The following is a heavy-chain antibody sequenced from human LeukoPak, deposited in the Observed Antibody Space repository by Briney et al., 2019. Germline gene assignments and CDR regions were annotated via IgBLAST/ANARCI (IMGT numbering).Heavy chain of an antibody. CDR1: GFTFSGST. Sequence: GGPLRLSCAASGFTFSGSTLYWVRQASGKGLEWVGRIRSKANSYATAYAASVRGRFTISRDDSKNTGYLQMNNLKTEDTAVYYCTSLSGDFGFDYWGQGTLVTVSS. V-gene: IGHV3-73*01. J-gene: IGHJ4*02. CDR3: TSLSGDFGFDY. D-gene: IGHD2/OR15-2a*01. CDR2: IRSKANSYAT.